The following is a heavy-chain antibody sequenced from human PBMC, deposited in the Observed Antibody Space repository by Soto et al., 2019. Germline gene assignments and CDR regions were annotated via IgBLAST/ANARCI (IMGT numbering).Heavy chain of an antibody. D-gene: IGHD3-16*01. Sequence: GGSLRLSCAASGFTFSNARMSWVRQAPGKGLEWVGRIKSKSDGGTADYPAPVKGRFTISRDDSINILYLQMNSLKTEDTALYYCTTLSRFPGDDYWGQGTLVTVSS. V-gene: IGHV3-15*01. CDR1: GFTFSNAR. CDR3: TTLSRFPGDDY. CDR2: IKSKSDGGTA. J-gene: IGHJ4*02.